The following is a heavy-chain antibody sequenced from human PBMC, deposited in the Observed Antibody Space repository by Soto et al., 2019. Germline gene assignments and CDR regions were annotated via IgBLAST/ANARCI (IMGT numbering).Heavy chain of an antibody. Sequence: EVQLVESGGGLVQPGGSLRLSCAGSGFTLSDHSIDLVRQAPGKGLEWVGRSRDKPTGYSTAYAGSVKGRFTTSSDESKTSAYLQMNSLKTEATAVYYCVRATYFSDSSGYTRCLDYWGQGTLVTVSS. D-gene: IGHD3-22*01. CDR2: SRDKPTGYST. CDR1: GFTLSDHS. V-gene: IGHV3-72*01. CDR3: VRATYFSDSSGYTRCLDY. J-gene: IGHJ4*02.